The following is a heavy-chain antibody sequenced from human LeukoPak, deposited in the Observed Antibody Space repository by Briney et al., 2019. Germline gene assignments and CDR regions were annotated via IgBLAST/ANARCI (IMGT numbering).Heavy chain of an antibody. D-gene: IGHD1-20*01. Sequence: PGGSLRLSCAASGFTFSSYSMNWVRQAPGKGLEWVSSVSSGSSYISYADSVKGRFTISRDNAKNSLYLQMNSLRAEDTAVYYCARANWNDVFYFDYWGQGTLVAVSS. CDR2: VSSGSSYI. V-gene: IGHV3-21*01. J-gene: IGHJ4*02. CDR1: GFTFSSYS. CDR3: ARANWNDVFYFDY.